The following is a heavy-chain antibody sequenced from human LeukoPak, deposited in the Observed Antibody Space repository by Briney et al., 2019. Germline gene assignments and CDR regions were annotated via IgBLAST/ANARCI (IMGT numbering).Heavy chain of an antibody. CDR2: ISGSGGST. Sequence: GGSLRLSCAASGFTFSSYAMSWARQAPGKGLEWVSAISGSGGSTYYADSVKGRFTISRDNSKNTLYLQMNSLRAEDTAVYYCAKGPSRRGELLGFWGQGTLVTVSS. CDR1: GFTFSSYA. D-gene: IGHD1-26*01. J-gene: IGHJ4*02. V-gene: IGHV3-23*01. CDR3: AKGPSRRGELLGF.